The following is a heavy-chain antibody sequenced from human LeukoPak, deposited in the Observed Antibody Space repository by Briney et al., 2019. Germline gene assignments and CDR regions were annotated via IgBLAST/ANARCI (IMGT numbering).Heavy chain of an antibody. Sequence: GGSLRLSCAASGFTFSSYAMSWVRQAPGKGLEWVSAIVGSGDTTYYTDSVKGRFTISRDNSQNTLYLQMNSLRAEDTAVYYCAKSWYYYDSSGYYTFDYWGQGTLVTVSS. D-gene: IGHD3-22*01. CDR1: GFTFSSYA. CDR2: IVGSGDTT. V-gene: IGHV3-23*01. J-gene: IGHJ4*02. CDR3: AKSWYYYDSSGYYTFDY.